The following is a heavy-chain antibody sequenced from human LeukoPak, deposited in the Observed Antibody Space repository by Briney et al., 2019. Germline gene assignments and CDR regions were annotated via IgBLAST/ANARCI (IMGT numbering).Heavy chain of an antibody. V-gene: IGHV3-7*01. CDR1: GFTFSTYW. CDR3: ARTSGDPLNY. J-gene: IGHJ4*02. D-gene: IGHD4-17*01. CDR2: INEDGSEK. Sequence: GGSLRLSCAASGFTFSTYWMSWVRQAPGKGLEWVANINEDGSEKYYVDSVKGRFTISRDNARSSLYVQMNNLRAEDTAVYYCARTSGDPLNYWGQGTLVTVSS.